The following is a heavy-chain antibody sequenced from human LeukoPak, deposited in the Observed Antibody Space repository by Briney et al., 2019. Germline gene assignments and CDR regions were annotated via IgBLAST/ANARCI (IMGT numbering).Heavy chain of an antibody. J-gene: IGHJ4*02. V-gene: IGHV3-23*01. CDR2: ISGSGSSS. CDR1: GFTFSSYA. CDR3: AKARNYGFLSVDFDS. Sequence: GGSLRLSCAASGFTFSSYAMSWVRQAPGKGLEWVSIISGSGSSSSYTDSVKGRFTISRDNSQSTLYLQIISLRAEDTAVYFCAKARNYGFLSVDFDSWGQGTLVAVSS. D-gene: IGHD3-16*01.